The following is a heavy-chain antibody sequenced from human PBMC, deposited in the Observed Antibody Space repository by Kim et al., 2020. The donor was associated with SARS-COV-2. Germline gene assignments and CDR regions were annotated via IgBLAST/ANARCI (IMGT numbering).Heavy chain of an antibody. Sequence: GGSLRLSCAASGFTFSTYKMNWVRQAPGKGLEWISNINTGSTTIYYADSVNGRFTISRDNAKNSLYLQMNSLRVEDTAVYYCAREGTSSWFPYWGQGTLVTVSS. CDR3: AREGTSSWFPY. V-gene: IGHV3-48*03. CDR2: INTGSTTI. D-gene: IGHD6-13*01. CDR1: GFTFSTYK. J-gene: IGHJ4*02.